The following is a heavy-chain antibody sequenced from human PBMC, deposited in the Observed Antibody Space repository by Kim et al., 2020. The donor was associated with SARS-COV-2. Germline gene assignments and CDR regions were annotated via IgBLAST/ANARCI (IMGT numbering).Heavy chain of an antibody. J-gene: IGHJ3*02. CDR1: GGSISSYY. D-gene: IGHD6-19*01. CDR3: ARVGSSGWGFAFDI. Sequence: SETLSLTCTVSGGSISSYYWSWIRQPPGKGLEWIGYIYYSGSTNYNPSLKSRVTISVDTSKNQFSLKLSSVTAADTAVYYCARVGSSGWGFAFDIWGQGTMVTVSS. CDR2: IYYSGST. V-gene: IGHV4-59*01.